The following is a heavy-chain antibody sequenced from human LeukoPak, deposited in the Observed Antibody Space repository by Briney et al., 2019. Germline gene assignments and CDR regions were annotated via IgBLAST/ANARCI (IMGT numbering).Heavy chain of an antibody. CDR3: ARAGGVWFGELHYFDY. CDR1: GGSFSGYY. CDR2: INHSGST. V-gene: IGHV4-34*01. D-gene: IGHD3-10*01. Sequence: SETLSLTCAVYGGSFSGYYWSWIRQPPGKGLEWIGEINHSGSTNYNPSLKSRVTISVDTSKNQFSLKLSSVTAADTAVYYCARAGGVWFGELHYFDYWGQGTLVTVSS. J-gene: IGHJ4*02.